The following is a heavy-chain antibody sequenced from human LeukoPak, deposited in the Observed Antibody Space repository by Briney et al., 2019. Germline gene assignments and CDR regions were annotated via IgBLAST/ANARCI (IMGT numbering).Heavy chain of an antibody. CDR2: IRYDGSNK. CDR3: AKASVGATGLYFDY. D-gene: IGHD1-26*01. CDR1: GFTFSSYG. V-gene: IGHV3-30*02. Sequence: GGPLRLSCAASGFTFSSYGMHWVRQAPGKGLEWVAFIRYDGSNKYYADSVKGRFTISRDNSKNTLYLQMNSLRAEDTAVYYCAKASVGATGLYFDYWGQGTLVTVSS. J-gene: IGHJ4*02.